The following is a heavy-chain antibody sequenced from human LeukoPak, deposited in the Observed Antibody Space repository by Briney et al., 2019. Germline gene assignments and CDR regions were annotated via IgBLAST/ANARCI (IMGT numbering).Heavy chain of an antibody. CDR1: GGSISSSSYY. D-gene: IGHD5/OR15-5a*01. V-gene: IGHV4-39*07. CDR2: IYYSWST. CDR3: ARDGHSVGGAEGGWFDP. Sequence: SETLSLTCTVSGGSISSSSYYWGWIRQPPGKGLEWIGRIYYSWSTYHNPSRKSRVTISVDTSKNQFSLKLSSVTAADTAVYYCARDGHSVGGAEGGWFDPWGQGTLVTVSS. J-gene: IGHJ5*02.